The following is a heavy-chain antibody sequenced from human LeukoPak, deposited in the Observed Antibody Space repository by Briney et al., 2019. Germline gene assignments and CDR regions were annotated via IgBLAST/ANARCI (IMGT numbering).Heavy chain of an antibody. CDR1: GGSISSSSYY. CDR3: ARLHDSSGYYAQKYYYYYYMDV. V-gene: IGHV3-74*03. J-gene: IGHJ6*03. CDR2: INGDGSNT. D-gene: IGHD3-22*01. Sequence: ETLSLTCTVSGGSISSSSYYWGWIRQPPGKGLVWVSRINGDGSNTTYADSVKGRFTISRDNARNSLYLQMNSLRAEDTAVYYCARLHDSSGYYAQKYYYYYYMDVWGKGTTVTVSS.